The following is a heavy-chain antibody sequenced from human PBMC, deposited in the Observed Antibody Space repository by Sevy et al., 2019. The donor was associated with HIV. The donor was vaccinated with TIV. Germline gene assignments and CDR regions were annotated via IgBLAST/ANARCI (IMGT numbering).Heavy chain of an antibody. CDR1: GFTVSSNY. J-gene: IGHJ3*02. Sequence: GESLKISCAPSGFTVSSNYISWVRQAPGKGLECVSVTYSGGATYYADSVKGRFTISRDNSKNTLYLQMNSLRAEDTALYYCARGLGSGGFCAPCDLGAFDIWGQGTMVTVSS. D-gene: IGHD2-15*01. V-gene: IGHV3-66*02. CDR2: TYSGGAT. CDR3: ARGLGSGGFCAPCDLGAFDI.